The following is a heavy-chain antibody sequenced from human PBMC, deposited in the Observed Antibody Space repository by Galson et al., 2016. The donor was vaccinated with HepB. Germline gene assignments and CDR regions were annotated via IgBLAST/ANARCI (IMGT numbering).Heavy chain of an antibody. Sequence: TLSLTCAVSGGSISSGDNSWSWIRQPPGKGLEWIGYIYDSGSTFYNPSLRGRVTISVDRSNNQFSLKLTLVTAADTAVYYCAREGGFGDPYYFDYWGQGTLVTVSS. J-gene: IGHJ4*02. V-gene: IGHV4-30-2*01. CDR2: IYDSGST. CDR1: GGSISSGDNS. D-gene: IGHD4-17*01. CDR3: AREGGFGDPYYFDY.